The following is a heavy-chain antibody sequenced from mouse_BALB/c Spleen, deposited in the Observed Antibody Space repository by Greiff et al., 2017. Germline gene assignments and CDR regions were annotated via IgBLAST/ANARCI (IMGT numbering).Heavy chain of an antibody. CDR2: IDPENGNT. V-gene: IGHV14-1*02. J-gene: IGHJ2*01. CDR3: ARLGGRYFDY. CDR1: GFNIKDYY. Sequence: VQLKESGAELVRPGALVKLSCKASGFNIKDYYMHWVKQRPEQGLEWIGWIDPENGNTIYDPKFQGKASITADTSSNTAYLQLSSLTSEDTAVYYCARLGGRYFDYWGQGTTLTVSS.